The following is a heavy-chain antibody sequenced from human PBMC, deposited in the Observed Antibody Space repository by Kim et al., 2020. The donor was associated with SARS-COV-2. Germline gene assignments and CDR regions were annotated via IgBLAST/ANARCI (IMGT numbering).Heavy chain of an antibody. CDR3: ATDFWSGYFHHRFDY. V-gene: IGHV1-69*01. J-gene: IGHJ4*02. Sequence: QKCQGRVTITADESTRTAYMELSSLRSEDTAVYYCATDFWSGYFHHRFDYWGQGTLVTVSS. D-gene: IGHD3-3*01.